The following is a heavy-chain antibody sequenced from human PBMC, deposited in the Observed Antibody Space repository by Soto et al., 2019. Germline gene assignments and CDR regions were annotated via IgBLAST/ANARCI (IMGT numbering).Heavy chain of an antibody. D-gene: IGHD2-21*02. Sequence: SETLSLTCTVSGGSISGYYWSWIRQPPGKVLELIGYMYNTGSTVYNPSFKSRVTISVDTSKNQFSLKLNSVTAADTAVYYCARDLWGYCGTDCYPLDVWGQGTTVTVSS. V-gene: IGHV4-59*01. CDR3: ARDLWGYCGTDCYPLDV. CDR1: GGSISGYY. J-gene: IGHJ6*02. CDR2: MYNTGST.